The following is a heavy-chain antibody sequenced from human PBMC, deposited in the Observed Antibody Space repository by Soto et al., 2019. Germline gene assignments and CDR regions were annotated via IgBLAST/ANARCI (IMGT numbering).Heavy chain of an antibody. V-gene: IGHV3-23*01. CDR3: AKATYYYDSSGYFPFDY. J-gene: IGHJ4*02. Sequence: GSLRLSSAASVFTFSTYAMSWVRQAPGKGLEWVSAISGSGGSTYYADSVKGRFTISRDNSKNTLYLQMNSLRAEDTAVYYCAKATYYYDSSGYFPFDYWGQGTLVTVSS. CDR2: ISGSGGST. CDR1: VFTFSTYA. D-gene: IGHD3-22*01.